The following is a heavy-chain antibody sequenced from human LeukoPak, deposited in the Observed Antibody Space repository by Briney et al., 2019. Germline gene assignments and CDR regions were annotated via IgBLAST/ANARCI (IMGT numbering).Heavy chain of an antibody. CDR2: ISGSGGST. V-gene: IGHV3-23*01. D-gene: IGHD6-6*01. J-gene: IGHJ4*02. CDR3: AKMRGLYTGSSHFDY. Sequence: GGSLRLSCAASGFTFSSYAMSWVRQAPGKGLEWVSAISGSGGSTYYADSVKGRFIISRDNSKNTLYLQMNSLRAEDTAIYYCAKMRGLYTGSSHFDYWGQGTLVTVSS. CDR1: GFTFSSYA.